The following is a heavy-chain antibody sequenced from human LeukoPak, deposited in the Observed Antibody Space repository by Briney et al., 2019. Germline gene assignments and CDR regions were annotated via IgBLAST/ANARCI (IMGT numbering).Heavy chain of an antibody. CDR2: ISSDGSNT. V-gene: IGHV3-74*01. CDR3: ARGAPSVTLDY. Sequence: GGSLRLSCAASGFIFSSYWMHWVRQAPGKGLVWVSRISSDGSNTNYADSVKGRFTISRDNAKNTLFLQMNSLRAEDTAVYYCARGAPSVTLDYWGQGTLVTVSS. CDR1: GFIFSSYW. D-gene: IGHD4-17*01. J-gene: IGHJ4*02.